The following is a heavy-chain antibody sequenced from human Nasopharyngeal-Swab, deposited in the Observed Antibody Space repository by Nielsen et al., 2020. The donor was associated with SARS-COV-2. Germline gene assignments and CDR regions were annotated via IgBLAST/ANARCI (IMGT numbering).Heavy chain of an antibody. CDR1: GFTFSSYA. CDR3: AKGGGAFDI. J-gene: IGHJ3*02. V-gene: IGHV3-23*01. CDR2: ISSSGGST. D-gene: IGHD3-16*01. Sequence: GESLKISCAASGFTFSSYAMSWVRQAPGKGLEWVSAISSSGGSTYYADSVKGRFTISRDNSKNTLYLQMNSLRAEDTAVYYCAKGGGAFDIWGQGTMVTVSS.